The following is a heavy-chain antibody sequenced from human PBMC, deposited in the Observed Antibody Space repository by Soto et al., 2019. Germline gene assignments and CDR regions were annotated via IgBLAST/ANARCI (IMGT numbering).Heavy chain of an antibody. CDR1: GGSISSGGYY. V-gene: IGHV4-31*03. CDR3: ARSTTNTMVRGVFPRSPYFDY. CDR2: IYYSGST. J-gene: IGHJ4*02. Sequence: PSETLSLTCTVSGGSISSGGYYWSWIRQHPGKGLEWIGYIYYSGSTYYNPSLKSRVTISVDTSKNQFSLKLSSVTAADTAVYYCARSTTNTMVRGVFPRSPYFDYWGQGTLVTVSS. D-gene: IGHD3-10*01.